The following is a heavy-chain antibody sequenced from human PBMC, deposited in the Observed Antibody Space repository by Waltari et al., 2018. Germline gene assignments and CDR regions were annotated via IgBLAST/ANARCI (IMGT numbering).Heavy chain of an antibody. Sequence: QVQLVQSGAEVKKPGSSVKVSCKASGGPFSSYAISWVRQAPGQGLEWMGGIIPIFGTANYAQKFQGRVTITADKSTSTAYMELSSLRSEDTAVYYCARDLDRGYSGSYQSDYWGQGTLVTVSS. V-gene: IGHV1-69*14. CDR2: IIPIFGTA. D-gene: IGHD1-26*01. CDR3: ARDLDRGYSGSYQSDY. CDR1: GGPFSSYA. J-gene: IGHJ4*02.